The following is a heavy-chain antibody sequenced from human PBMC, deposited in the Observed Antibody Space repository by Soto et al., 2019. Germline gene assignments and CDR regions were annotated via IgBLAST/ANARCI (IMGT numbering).Heavy chain of an antibody. CDR2: INPNSGGT. D-gene: IGHD6-19*01. Sequence: ASVKVSCKASGYTFTGYYMHWVRQAPGQGLEWMGWINPNSGGTNYAQKFQGWVTMTRDTSISTAYMELSRLRSDDTAVYYCARDRYSSGWYDFDYWGQGTLVTVSS. CDR3: ARDRYSSGWYDFDY. CDR1: GYTFTGYY. J-gene: IGHJ4*02. V-gene: IGHV1-2*04.